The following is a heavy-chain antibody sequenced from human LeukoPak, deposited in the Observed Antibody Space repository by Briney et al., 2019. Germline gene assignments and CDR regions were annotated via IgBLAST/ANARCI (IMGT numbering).Heavy chain of an antibody. CDR3: GRGDYYGSGKTHFDN. D-gene: IGHD3-10*01. CDR1: GGSISSGDYY. J-gene: IGHJ4*02. Sequence: RSETLSLTCTVSGGSISSGDYYWSWIRQPPGKGLEWIANIFYSGSTYYSPSLKSRVTISLDTSENQFSLTLSSVTAADSAVYYCGRGDYYGSGKTHFDNWGQGTLVTVSS. V-gene: IGHV4-30-4*01. CDR2: IFYSGST.